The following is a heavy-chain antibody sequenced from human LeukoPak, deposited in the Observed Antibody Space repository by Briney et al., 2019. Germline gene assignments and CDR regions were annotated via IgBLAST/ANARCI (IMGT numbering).Heavy chain of an antibody. J-gene: IGHJ3*02. CDR1: GGSISSYY. D-gene: IGHD7-27*01. CDR3: ASTQLGGWTAFDI. Sequence: SETLPLTCTVSGGSISSYYWSWIRQPPGKGLEWIGYIYTSGSTNYNPSLKSRATISVDTSKNQFSLKLSSVTAADTAVYYCASTQLGGWTAFDIWGQGTMVTVSS. V-gene: IGHV4-4*09. CDR2: IYTSGST.